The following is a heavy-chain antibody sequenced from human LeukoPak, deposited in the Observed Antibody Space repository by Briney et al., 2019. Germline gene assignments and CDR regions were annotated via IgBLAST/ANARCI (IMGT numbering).Heavy chain of an antibody. CDR1: GGSISSSSYY. Sequence: PSETLSLTCTVSGGSISSSSYYWGWIRQPPGKGLEWIGSIYYSGSTYYNPSLKSRVTISVDTSKNQFSLKLSSVTAADTAMYYCARGALNSGSYSFDYWGQGTLVTVSS. D-gene: IGHD1-26*01. CDR2: IYYSGST. J-gene: IGHJ4*02. V-gene: IGHV4-39*07. CDR3: ARGALNSGSYSFDY.